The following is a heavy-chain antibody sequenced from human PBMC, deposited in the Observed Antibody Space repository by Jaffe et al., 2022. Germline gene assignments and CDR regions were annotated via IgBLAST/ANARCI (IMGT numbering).Heavy chain of an antibody. J-gene: IGHJ6*03. CDR2: INHSGST. CDR1: GGSFSGYY. Sequence: QVQLQQWGAGLLKPSETLSLTCAVYGGSFSGYYWSWIRQPPGKGLEWIGEINHSGSTNYNPSLKSRVTISVDTSKNQFSLKLSSVTAADTAVYYCARGLRRDGYGYYMDVWGKGTTVTVSS. D-gene: IGHD5-12*01. V-gene: IGHV4-34*01. CDR3: ARGLRRDGYGYYMDV.